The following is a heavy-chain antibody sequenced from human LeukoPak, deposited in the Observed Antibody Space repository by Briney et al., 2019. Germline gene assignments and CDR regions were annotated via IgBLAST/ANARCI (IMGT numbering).Heavy chain of an antibody. D-gene: IGHD6-13*01. V-gene: IGHV3-21*01. J-gene: IGHJ4*02. CDR2: ISSSSSYI. Sequence: PGGSLRLSCAASGFTFSSYAMSWVRQAPGKGLEWVSSISSSSSYIYYADSVKGRFTISRDNAKNSLYLQMNSLRAEDTAVYYCARVRGSWYNLDYWGQGTLVTVSS. CDR3: ARVRGSWYNLDY. CDR1: GFTFSSYA.